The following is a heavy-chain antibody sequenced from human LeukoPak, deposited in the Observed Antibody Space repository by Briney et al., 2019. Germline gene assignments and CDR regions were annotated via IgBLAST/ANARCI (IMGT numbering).Heavy chain of an antibody. Sequence: SETLSLTCSVSGGSISSGGYYWSWIRQHPGKGLEWFGSIYSTGTAHYNPSLKSRVTFSVDTSKNQFSLKLTSVTAADTAVYYCARKELSFEGYFDSWGQGTLVTVSS. D-gene: IGHD3-16*02. CDR3: ARKELSFEGYFDS. J-gene: IGHJ4*02. CDR1: GGSISSGGYY. CDR2: IYSTGTA. V-gene: IGHV4-31*03.